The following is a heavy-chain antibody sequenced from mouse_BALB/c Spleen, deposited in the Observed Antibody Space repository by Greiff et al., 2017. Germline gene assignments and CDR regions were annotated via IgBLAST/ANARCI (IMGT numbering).Heavy chain of an antibody. Sequence: EVQLQQSGPELVKPGASVKIPCKASGYTFTDYNMDWVKQSHGKSLEWIGDINPNNGGTIYNQKFKGKATLTVDKSSSTAYMELRSLTSEDTAVYYCARKGTNWGYFDYWGQGTTLTVSS. CDR2: INPNNGGT. J-gene: IGHJ2*01. CDR1: GYTFTDYN. V-gene: IGHV1-18*01. CDR3: ARKGTNWGYFDY. D-gene: IGHD4-1*01.